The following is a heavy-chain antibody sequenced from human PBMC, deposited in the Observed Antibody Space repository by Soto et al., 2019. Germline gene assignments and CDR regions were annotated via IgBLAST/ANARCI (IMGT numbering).Heavy chain of an antibody. CDR1: GFTFSSYW. CDR2: INSDGSST. CDR3: ARGKATRYGDYGEYYYYYMDV. Sequence: GGSLRLSCAASGFTFSSYWMHWVRQAPGKGLVWVSRINSDGSSTSYADSVKGRFTISRDNAKNMLYLQMNSLRAEDTAVYYCARGKATRYGDYGEYYYYYMDVWGKGTTVTVSS. J-gene: IGHJ6*03. V-gene: IGHV3-74*01. D-gene: IGHD4-17*01.